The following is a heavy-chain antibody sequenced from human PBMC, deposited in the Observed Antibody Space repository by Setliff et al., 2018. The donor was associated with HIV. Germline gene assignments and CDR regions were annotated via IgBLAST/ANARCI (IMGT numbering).Heavy chain of an antibody. CDR2: ISAHNGNT. J-gene: IGHJ5*02. CDR3: ARDPRHYYDTTGYSPYNWFDP. CDR1: GYTFTSYG. D-gene: IGHD3-22*01. V-gene: IGHV1-18*01. Sequence: ASVKVSCKASGYTFTSYGISWVRQAPGQGLEWMGWISAHNGNTKYAQKLQGIVTMTTDTSTSTAYMELRSLRSDDTAVYYCARDPRHYYDTTGYSPYNWFDPWGQGTLVTVSS.